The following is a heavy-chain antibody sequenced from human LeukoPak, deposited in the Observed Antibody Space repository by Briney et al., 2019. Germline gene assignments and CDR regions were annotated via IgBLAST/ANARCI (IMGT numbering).Heavy chain of an antibody. D-gene: IGHD3-10*01. Sequence: ASLKVSCKASGYTFTGYYMHWVRQAPGQGLEWMGWINPNSGGTNHAQKFQGRVTMTRDTSISTAYMELSRLRSDDTAVYYCARDRPLDADDYYGFYYFDYWGQGTLVTVSS. CDR1: GYTFTGYY. CDR3: ARDRPLDADDYYGFYYFDY. V-gene: IGHV1-2*02. J-gene: IGHJ4*02. CDR2: INPNSGGT.